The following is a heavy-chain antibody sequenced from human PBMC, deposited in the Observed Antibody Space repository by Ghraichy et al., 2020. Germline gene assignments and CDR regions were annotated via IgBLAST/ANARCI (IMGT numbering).Heavy chain of an antibody. CDR1: GGSISGYY. CDR2: IYYSGST. V-gene: IGHV4-59*12. J-gene: IGHJ6*03. Sequence: SQTLSLTCAVSGGSISGYYCSWIRQPPGKALEWIGYIYYSGSTNYNPSLKSRVTISVDKSKNQFSLKLSSVTAADTAVYYCARGGYYYYMDVWGKGTTVTVSS. CDR3: ARGGYYYYMDV.